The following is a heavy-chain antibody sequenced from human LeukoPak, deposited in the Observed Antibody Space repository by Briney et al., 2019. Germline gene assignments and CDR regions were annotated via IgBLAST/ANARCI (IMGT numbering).Heavy chain of an antibody. V-gene: IGHV4-59*12. D-gene: IGHD6-25*01. CDR2: IYYSGST. J-gene: IGHJ6*03. CDR3: ARRIPQRFRSYYYYYYMDV. Sequence: SETLSLTCTVSGGSISSYYWNWIRQPPGKGLEWIGYIYYSGSTNYNPSLKSRVTISVDTSKNQFSLRLSSVTAADTAVYYCARRIPQRFRSYYYYYYMDVWGKGTTVTISS. CDR1: GGSISSYY.